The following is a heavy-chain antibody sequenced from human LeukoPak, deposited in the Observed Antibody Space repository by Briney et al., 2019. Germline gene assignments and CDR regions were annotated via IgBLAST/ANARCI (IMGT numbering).Heavy chain of an antibody. CDR1: GFTFSSYG. V-gene: IGHV3-23*01. Sequence: GGSLRLSCAASGFTFSSYGMSWVRQAPGKGLEWVTAISGSGGSTYYADSVKGRFTISRDNSKNTLYLQMNSLRAEDTAVYYCAKAGGLMYSSGRGSGFDIWGQGTMVTVSS. CDR2: ISGSGGST. D-gene: IGHD6-19*01. J-gene: IGHJ3*02. CDR3: AKAGGLMYSSGRGSGFDI.